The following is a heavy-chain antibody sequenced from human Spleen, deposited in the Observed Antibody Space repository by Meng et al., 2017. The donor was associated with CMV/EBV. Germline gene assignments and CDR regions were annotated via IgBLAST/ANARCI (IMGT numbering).Heavy chain of an antibody. CDR3: AKDDSLVVPAASFDY. CDR1: GFTFSGNA. J-gene: IGHJ4*02. CDR2: ISGSGATT. D-gene: IGHD2-2*01. Sequence: GGSLRLSCAASGFTFSGNAMSWVRQAPGKGLEWVSSISGSGATTYYADSVKGRFTISRDNSKNTLFLQMNSLRAEDTAVYFCAKDDSLVVPAASFDYWGQGTLVTVSS. V-gene: IGHV3-23*01.